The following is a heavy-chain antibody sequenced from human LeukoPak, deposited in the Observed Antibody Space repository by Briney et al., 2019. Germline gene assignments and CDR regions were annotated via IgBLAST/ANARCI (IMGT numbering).Heavy chain of an antibody. Sequence: ASVTVSCKASGYTFTGYYLSWVRQAPGQGLDWMGCINPNSGGTTYAQNFKGRVTMTWDTSISTAYMELSRLRSDDTAVYYCAREWELLRKYLYHWGQGTLVTVSS. CDR3: AREWELLRKYLYH. CDR1: GYTFTGYY. D-gene: IGHD1-26*01. CDR2: INPNSGGT. V-gene: IGHV1-2*02. J-gene: IGHJ1*01.